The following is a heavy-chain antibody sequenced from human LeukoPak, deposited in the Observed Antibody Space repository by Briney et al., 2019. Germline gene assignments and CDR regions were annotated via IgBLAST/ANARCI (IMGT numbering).Heavy chain of an antibody. D-gene: IGHD2-15*01. Sequence: GGSLRLSCAASGFTLSSYGMSWVRQAPGKGLEWVSAISGSGGSTYYADSVKGRFTISRDNSKNTLYLQMNSLRAEDTAVYYCVRGGLGYCSGGSCQNWFDPWGQGTLVTVSS. J-gene: IGHJ5*02. CDR1: GFTLSSYG. CDR3: VRGGLGYCSGGSCQNWFDP. CDR2: ISGSGGST. V-gene: IGHV3-23*01.